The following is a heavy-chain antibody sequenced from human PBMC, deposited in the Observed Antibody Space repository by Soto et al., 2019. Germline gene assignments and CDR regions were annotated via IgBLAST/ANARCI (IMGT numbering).Heavy chain of an antibody. CDR3: ARLASTVLGTIPIPPSGYFDY. V-gene: IGHV5-51*01. CDR1: GYSFTSNW. J-gene: IGHJ4*02. Sequence: GESLKISCKTSGYSFTSNWIGWVRQMPGKGLEWMGIIYPGDSDTRYSPSFKGQVSISADKSISTAYLQWSSLKASDTAMYYCARLASTVLGTIPIPPSGYFDYWGQGTLVTVSS. CDR2: IYPGDSDT. D-gene: IGHD1-7*01.